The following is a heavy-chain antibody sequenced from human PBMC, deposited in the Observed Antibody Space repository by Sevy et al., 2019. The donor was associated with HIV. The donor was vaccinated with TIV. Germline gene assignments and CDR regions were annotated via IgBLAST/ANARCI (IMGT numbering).Heavy chain of an antibody. J-gene: IGHJ6*02. CDR1: GFAFSNYYA. Sequence: GGSLRLSCAASGFAFSNYYAMYWVRQAPGKGLKWVALISYDGNDKYYADSVKGRLTSSRDNFKNTLYLQMNSLTAEDTAVYYCARPRANYVDNYFFYAMDVWGQGTTVTVSS. V-gene: IGHV3-30-3*01. CDR3: ARPRANYVDNYFFYAMDV. CDR2: ISYDGNDK. D-gene: IGHD4-17*01.